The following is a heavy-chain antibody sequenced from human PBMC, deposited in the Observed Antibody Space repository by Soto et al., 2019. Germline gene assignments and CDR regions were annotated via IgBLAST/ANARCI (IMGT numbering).Heavy chain of an antibody. J-gene: IGHJ4*02. CDR1: GFTFSSYS. Sequence: EVQLVESGGGLVKPGGSLRLSCAASGFTFSSYSMHWVRQAPGKGLEWVLSISSSSDYIKYADSVKGRFTISRDNTKNQLYLQMNSLRAEDTAVYYCARGEGYFDWSAPRYWGQGTLVTVSS. D-gene: IGHD3-9*01. CDR2: ISSSSDYI. V-gene: IGHV3-21*01. CDR3: ARGEGYFDWSAPRY.